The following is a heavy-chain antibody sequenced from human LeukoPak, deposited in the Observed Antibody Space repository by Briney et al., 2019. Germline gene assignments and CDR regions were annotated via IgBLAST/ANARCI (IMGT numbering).Heavy chain of an antibody. CDR3: ARTHDVLLWFGELWAFDP. V-gene: IGHV1-18*01. D-gene: IGHD3-10*01. J-gene: IGHJ5*02. CDR1: GYTFTSYG. CDR2: ISAYNGNT. Sequence: ASVKVSCKASGYTFTSYGISWVRQAPGQGLEWMGWISAYNGNTNYAQKLQGRVTMTTDTSTSTAYMELRSLRSDDTAVYYRARTHDVLLWFGELWAFDPWGQGTLVTVSS.